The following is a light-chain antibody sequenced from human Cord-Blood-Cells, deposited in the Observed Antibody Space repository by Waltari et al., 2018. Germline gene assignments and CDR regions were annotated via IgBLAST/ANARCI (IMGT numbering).Light chain of an antibody. V-gene: IGLV3-25*03. J-gene: IGLJ3*02. CDR3: QSADSSGTWV. Sequence: SYELKQPPSVSVSPGQTARITCPGDALPKQYAYWYQQKPGQAPVLVIYKDSERPSGIPERFSGSSSGTTVTLTISGVQVEDEADYYCQSADSSGTWVFGGGTKLTVL. CDR2: KDS. CDR1: ALPKQY.